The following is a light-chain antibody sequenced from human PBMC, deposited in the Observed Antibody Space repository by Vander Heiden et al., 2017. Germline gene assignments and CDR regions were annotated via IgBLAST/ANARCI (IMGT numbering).Light chain of an antibody. V-gene: IGKV1-33*01. CDR1: QDISNY. CDR3: QQYDNPALT. Sequence: DIQMTQSPSSLSASVGDRVTITCQASQDISNYLNWYQQKPGKAPKLLIYDASNLETGVPSRFSGSGSGTDFTFTISSLQPEDIATYYCQQYDNPALTFGCRTKVEIK. CDR2: DAS. J-gene: IGKJ4*01.